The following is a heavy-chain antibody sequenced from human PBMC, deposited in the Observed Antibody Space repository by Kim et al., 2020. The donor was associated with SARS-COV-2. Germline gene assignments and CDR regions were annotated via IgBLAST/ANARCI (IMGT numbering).Heavy chain of an antibody. J-gene: IGHJ4*02. V-gene: IGHV1-18*01. CDR1: GYTFTSYG. CDR3: ARARGPGSYSYYFDY. D-gene: IGHD3-10*01. CDR2: ISAYNGNT. Sequence: ASVKVSCKASGYTFTSYGISWVRQAPGQGLEWMGWISAYNGNTNYAQKLQGRVTMTTDTSTSTAYMELRSLRSDDTAVYYCARARGPGSYSYYFDYWGQGTLGTVSS.